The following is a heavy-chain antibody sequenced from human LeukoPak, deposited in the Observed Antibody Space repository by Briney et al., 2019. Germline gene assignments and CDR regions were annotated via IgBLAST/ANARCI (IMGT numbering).Heavy chain of an antibody. CDR1: GGSISSYY. CDR3: AREWELLFYFDY. D-gene: IGHD1-26*01. V-gene: IGHV4-59*12. Sequence: SETLSLTCTVSGGSISSYYWSWIRQPPGKGLEWIGYIYYSGSTNYNPSLKSRVTTSVDTSKNQFSLKLSSVTAADTAVYYCAREWELLFYFDYWGQGTLVTVSS. J-gene: IGHJ4*02. CDR2: IYYSGST.